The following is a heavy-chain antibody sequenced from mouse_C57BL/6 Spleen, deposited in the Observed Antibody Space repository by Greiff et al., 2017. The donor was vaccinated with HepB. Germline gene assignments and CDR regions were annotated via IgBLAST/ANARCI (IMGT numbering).Heavy chain of an antibody. CDR3: ANEGSSPFTTEAWFAY. CDR2: IHPNSGST. Sequence: QVQLQQPGAELVKPGASVKLSCKASGYTFTSYWMHWVTQRPGQGLEWIGMIHPNSGSTNYNEKFKSKATLTVDKSSSTAYMQLGSLTSEDSAVYYWANEGSSPFTTEAWFAYWGQGTLVTVSA. CDR1: GYTFTSYW. D-gene: IGHD2-12*01. V-gene: IGHV1-64*01. J-gene: IGHJ3*01.